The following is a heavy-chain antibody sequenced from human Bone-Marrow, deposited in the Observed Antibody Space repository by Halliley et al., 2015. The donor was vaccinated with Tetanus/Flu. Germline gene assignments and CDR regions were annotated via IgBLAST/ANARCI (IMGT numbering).Heavy chain of an antibody. D-gene: IGHD3-22*01. CDR3: ARSDDSREYFQY. Sequence: GGVGYSFYTGSACYNPSLKSRVTKSVNTSKNQFSLKLSSMTTADTAVYFCARSDDSREYFQYWGQGNLVAVSS. CDR2: SFYTGSA. J-gene: IGHJ1*01. V-gene: IGHV4-31*02.